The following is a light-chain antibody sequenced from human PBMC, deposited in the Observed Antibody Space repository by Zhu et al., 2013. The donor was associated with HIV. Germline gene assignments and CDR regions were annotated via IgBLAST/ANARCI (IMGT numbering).Light chain of an antibody. CDR2: LNSDGSH. CDR3: QTWGTGILV. V-gene: IGLV4-69*01. J-gene: IGLJ2*01. CDR1: SGHSSYA. Sequence: LVLTQSPSASASLGASVKLTCTLSSGHSSYAIAWHQQQPEKGPRYLMKLNSDGSHTKGDGIPDRFSGSSSGAERYLTISSLQSEDEADYYCQTWGTGILVFGGGTKLTVL.